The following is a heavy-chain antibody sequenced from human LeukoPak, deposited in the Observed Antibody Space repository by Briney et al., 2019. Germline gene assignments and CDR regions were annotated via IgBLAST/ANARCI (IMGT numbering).Heavy chain of an antibody. CDR3: ARSLWFGELSFGP. CDR1: GGSISSGGYY. J-gene: IGHJ5*02. CDR2: IYYSGST. V-gene: IGHV4-31*03. Sequence: SETLSLTCTVSGGSISSGGYYWSWIRQHPGKGLEWIGYIYYSGSTYYSPSLKSRVTISVDTSKNQFSLKLSSVTAADTAVYYCARSLWFGELSFGPWGQGTLVTVSS. D-gene: IGHD3-10*01.